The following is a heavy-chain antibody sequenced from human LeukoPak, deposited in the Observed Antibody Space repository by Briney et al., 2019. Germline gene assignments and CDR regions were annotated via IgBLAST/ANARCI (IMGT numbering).Heavy chain of an antibody. CDR1: GDSISSGDYY. D-gene: IGHD5-12*01. CDR2: IYYSGST. V-gene: IGHV4-30-4*01. CDR3: ARGPGDGGHDYNFDY. Sequence: SETLSLTCSVSGDSISSGDYYWSWIRQPPGKGLEWIGNIYYSGSTYYNPSLRSRVTISIDTSKNQFSLKVSSVTAADTALYYSARGPGDGGHDYNFDYWGQGILVTVSS. J-gene: IGHJ4*02.